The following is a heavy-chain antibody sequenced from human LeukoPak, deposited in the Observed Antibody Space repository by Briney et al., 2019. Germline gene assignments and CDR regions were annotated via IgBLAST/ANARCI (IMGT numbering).Heavy chain of an antibody. CDR3: ARSPEGYSSLPGGWFDP. CDR1: GGSISSYY. V-gene: IGHV4-4*07. CDR2: IYNSGST. D-gene: IGHD6-13*01. Sequence: SSETLSLTCTVSGGSISSYYWSWIRQPAGKGLEWIGRIYNSGSTNYNPSLKSRVTMAVDTSKNQFSLKLSSVTAADTAVYYCARSPEGYSSLPGGWFDPWGQGSLVTVSS. J-gene: IGHJ5*02.